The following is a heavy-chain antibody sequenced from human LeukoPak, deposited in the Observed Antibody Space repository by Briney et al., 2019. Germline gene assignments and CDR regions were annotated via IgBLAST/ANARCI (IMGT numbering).Heavy chain of an antibody. Sequence: SETLSLTCTVSGGSISNYYWSWIRQPPGKGLEWIGYISYSGSTNYNPSLRSRVAISEDASRNQFSLRLNSVTAADTAVYYCARHIPVIWSSGYYYGMDVWGQGTTVTVSS. V-gene: IGHV4-59*08. J-gene: IGHJ6*02. D-gene: IGHD3-3*01. CDR1: GGSISNYY. CDR2: ISYSGST. CDR3: ARHIPVIWSSGYYYGMDV.